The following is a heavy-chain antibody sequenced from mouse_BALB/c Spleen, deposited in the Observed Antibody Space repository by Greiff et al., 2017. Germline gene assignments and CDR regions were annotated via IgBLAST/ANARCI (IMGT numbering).Heavy chain of an antibody. D-gene: IGHD1-1*01. CDR2: ISSGSSTI. J-gene: IGHJ4*01. CDR3: ARYYGSRDAMDY. CDR1: GFTFSSFG. Sequence: DVQLVESGGGLVQPGGSRKLSCAASGFTFSSFGMHWVRQAPEKGLEWVAYISSGSSTIYYADTVKGRFTISRDNPKNTLFLQMTSLRSEDTAMYYCARYYGSRDAMDYWGQGTSVTVSS. V-gene: IGHV5-17*02.